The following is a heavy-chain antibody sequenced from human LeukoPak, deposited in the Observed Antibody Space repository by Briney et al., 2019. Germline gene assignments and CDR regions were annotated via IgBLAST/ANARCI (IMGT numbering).Heavy chain of an antibody. Sequence: GASVKVSCKASGYTFTNYLMHWVRQAPGQRLEWMGWINAGNGNTKYSQNFQDRVTITRDTSGNTAYMELSSLRSEDTAVYYCARGTAYGGYVNYWGQGTLVTVS. CDR1: GYTFTNYL. D-gene: IGHD5-12*01. CDR2: INAGNGNT. J-gene: IGHJ4*02. V-gene: IGHV1-3*01. CDR3: ARGTAYGGYVNY.